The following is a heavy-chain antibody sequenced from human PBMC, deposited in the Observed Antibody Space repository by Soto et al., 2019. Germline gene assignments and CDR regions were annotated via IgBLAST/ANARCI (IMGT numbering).Heavy chain of an antibody. CDR2: ISAYNGNT. D-gene: IGHD2-21*02. V-gene: IGHV1-18*01. CDR3: ARDPSGDSNIGFDP. CDR1: GYTFTSYG. J-gene: IGHJ5*02. Sequence: ASVKVSCKASGYTFTSYGISLVRQAPGQGLEWMGWISAYNGNTNYAQKLQGRVTMTTDTSTSTAYMELRSLRSDDTAVYYCARDPSGDSNIGFDPWGGGTWVTVSS.